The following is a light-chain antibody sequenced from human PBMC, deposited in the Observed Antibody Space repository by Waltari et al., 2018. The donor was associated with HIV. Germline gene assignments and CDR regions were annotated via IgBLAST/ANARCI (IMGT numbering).Light chain of an antibody. V-gene: IGLV1-44*01. CDR2: NNN. Sequence: QSLLTQPPSASGTPGQRVTISCSGSSSHIGSKTVNWYQQLPGTAPRVLIYNNNERPSGVPDRFSGSKSGTSASLTISGLQSADEADYYCAAWDDSVNGWVFGGGTKLTVL. CDR1: SSHIGSKT. CDR3: AAWDDSVNGWV. J-gene: IGLJ3*02.